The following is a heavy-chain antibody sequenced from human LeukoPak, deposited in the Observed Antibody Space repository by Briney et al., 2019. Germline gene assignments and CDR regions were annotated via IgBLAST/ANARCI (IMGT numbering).Heavy chain of an antibody. V-gene: IGHV3-33*01. Sequence: PGGSLRLSCAPSGFIFSSYGMHWVRQAPGKGLEWVAVIWSDGSNKYHADSVEGRFTISRDNSKNTLYLQMNSLRAEDTALYYCARGLAYSFGRGIDYWGQGTLVTVSS. CDR1: GFIFSSYG. CDR2: IWSDGSNK. D-gene: IGHD5-18*01. CDR3: ARGLAYSFGRGIDY. J-gene: IGHJ4*02.